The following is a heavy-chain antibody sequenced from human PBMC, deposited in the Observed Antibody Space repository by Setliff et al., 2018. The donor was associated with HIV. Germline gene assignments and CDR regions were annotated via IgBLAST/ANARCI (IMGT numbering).Heavy chain of an antibody. D-gene: IGHD3-3*01. Sequence: SETLSLTCAVYGGSFSGYYWSWIRQSPGKGLEWIGEINHSGSTKYNPSLKSRVTISVDTSKHQFSLKLSSVTAADTAVYYCARGTAYYNFWSGYSQDYYYYMDVWGKGTTVTVSS. J-gene: IGHJ6*03. CDR1: GGSFSGYY. V-gene: IGHV4-34*01. CDR3: ARGTAYYNFWSGYSQDYYYYMDV. CDR2: INHSGST.